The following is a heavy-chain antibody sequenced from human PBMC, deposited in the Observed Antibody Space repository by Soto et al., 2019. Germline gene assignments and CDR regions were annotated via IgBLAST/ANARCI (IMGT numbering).Heavy chain of an antibody. CDR3: AKSPPARRYFDWPKRLYFCY. D-gene: IGHD3-9*01. CDR2: ISGSGGST. V-gene: IGHV3-23*01. J-gene: IGHJ4*02. Sequence: PGGSLRLSCAASGFTFSSYAMSWVRQAPGKGLEWVSAISGSGGSTYYADSVKGRFTISRDNSKNTLYLQMNSLRAEDTAVYYCAKSPPARRYFDWPKRLYFCYWGQGTLVTVSS. CDR1: GFTFSSYA.